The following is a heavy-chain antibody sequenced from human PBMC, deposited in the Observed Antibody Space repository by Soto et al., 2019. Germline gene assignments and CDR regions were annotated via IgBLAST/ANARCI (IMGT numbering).Heavy chain of an antibody. CDR1: GFTFSSYA. CDR2: ISGSGGST. Sequence: EVQLLESGGGLVQPGGSLRLSCAASGFTFSSYAMSWVRQAPGKGLEWVSAISGSGGSTYYADSVKGRFTISRDNSKNTLYLQMNSLRAEDTAVYYCARRYNGNHISYWYFDLWGRGTLVTVSS. D-gene: IGHD1-20*01. V-gene: IGHV3-23*01. CDR3: ARRYNGNHISYWYFDL. J-gene: IGHJ2*01.